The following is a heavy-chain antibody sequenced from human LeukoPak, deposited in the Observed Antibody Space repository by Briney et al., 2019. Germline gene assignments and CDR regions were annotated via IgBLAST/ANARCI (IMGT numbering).Heavy chain of an antibody. Sequence: GGSLRLSCAASGFTFSSYAMHWVRQAPGKGLEWVSVISYDGSNKYYADPVKGRFTISRDNSKNALYLQMNSLRAEDTAVYYCARVPGYDSSGYFDYWGQGTLVTVSS. CDR2: ISYDGSNK. D-gene: IGHD3-22*01. CDR1: GFTFSSYA. V-gene: IGHV3-30-3*01. CDR3: ARVPGYDSSGYFDY. J-gene: IGHJ4*02.